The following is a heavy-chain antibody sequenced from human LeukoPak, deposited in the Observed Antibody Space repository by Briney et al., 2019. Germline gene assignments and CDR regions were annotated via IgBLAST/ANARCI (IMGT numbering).Heavy chain of an antibody. Sequence: ASVKVSCKTSGYTFSRYGFSWVRQAPGQGLEWIGWIGVFNGNRNYAKSVQGRITLTADTSTNTAYMELRSLTSDDTAVYFCGRDWDWHVQFWGQGTLITVSS. CDR1: GYTFSRYG. V-gene: IGHV1-18*01. CDR3: GRDWDWHVQF. D-gene: IGHD1-26*01. CDR2: IGVFNGNR. J-gene: IGHJ4*02.